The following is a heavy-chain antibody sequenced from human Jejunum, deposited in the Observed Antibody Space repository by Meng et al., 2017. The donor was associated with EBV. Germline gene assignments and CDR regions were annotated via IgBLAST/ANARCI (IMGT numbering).Heavy chain of an antibody. Sequence: QVQLQESGPGRVKSSEXLSLTCTVSGGSINSKNWWHWVRQAPGKGLEWIGEIDHSGSTHYNPSLKSRVTISLGTSMNQFSLELTSPTAADTAVYYCARASWERLLEYWGQGTLVTVSS. CDR3: ARASWERLLEY. CDR2: IDHSGST. D-gene: IGHD1-26*01. J-gene: IGHJ4*02. CDR1: GGSINSKNW. V-gene: IGHV4-4*02.